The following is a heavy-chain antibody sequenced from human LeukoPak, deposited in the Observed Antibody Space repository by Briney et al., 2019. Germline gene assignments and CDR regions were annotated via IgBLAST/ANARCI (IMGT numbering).Heavy chain of an antibody. Sequence: ASVKVSCKASGYTFNGYYIHWVRQAPGQGLEYMGSINLNSGGTNYAQKFQGRVTMTRDTSISTAYMELRSLRSDDTAVYYCAREGGPTGGAQDYWGQGTLVTVSS. D-gene: IGHD1-1*01. CDR2: INLNSGGT. J-gene: IGHJ4*02. CDR1: GYTFNGYY. V-gene: IGHV1-2*02. CDR3: AREGGPTGGAQDY.